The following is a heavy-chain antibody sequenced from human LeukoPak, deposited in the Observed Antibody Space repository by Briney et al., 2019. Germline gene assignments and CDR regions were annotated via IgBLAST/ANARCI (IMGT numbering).Heavy chain of an antibody. CDR3: ATRLSGIDS. V-gene: IGHV3-15*01. J-gene: IGHJ4*02. Sequence: PGGSLRLSCAASGFTFSNAWMTWVRQAPGKGLEWVGRIKSKTDGGATDDAAPVRGRFTISRDDSKNTLFLQMNSLKTEDTGVYYCATRLSGIDSWGQGTLVTVSS. CDR1: GFTFSNAW. D-gene: IGHD1-14*01. CDR2: IKSKTDGGAT.